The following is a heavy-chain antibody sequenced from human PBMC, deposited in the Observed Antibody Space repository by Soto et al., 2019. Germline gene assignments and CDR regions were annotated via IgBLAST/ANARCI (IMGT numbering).Heavy chain of an antibody. V-gene: IGHV5-51*03. D-gene: IGHD2-15*01. CDR1: GYSLTSYW. Sequence: EVQLVQSGAEVKKPGESLKISCKASGYSLTSYWIDAVRQIYCKGLEGMVITYPEDSQTLNSPSFQDQVIISLEKSNSTDHLQCCSLNAADTATYYCARRQYFDTLLDPWGQGTMVTVSS. J-gene: IGHJ5*02. CDR3: ARRQYFDTLLDP. CDR2: TYPEDSQT.